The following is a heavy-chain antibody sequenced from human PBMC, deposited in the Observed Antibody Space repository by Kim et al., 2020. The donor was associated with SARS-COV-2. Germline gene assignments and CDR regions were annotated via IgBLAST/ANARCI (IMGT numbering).Heavy chain of an antibody. Sequence: GGSLRLSCAASGFTFSNFAMSWVRQAPGRGLDWVSAICADGGRTHYADYVKGRFTVSRDSSKNTLFLQMNSLRAEDTAVYYCVNELLASNGTDRFDIWG. CDR2: ICADGGRT. CDR3: VNELLASNGTDRFDI. J-gene: IGHJ3*02. V-gene: IGHV3-23*01. D-gene: IGHD3-3*01. CDR1: GFTFSNFA.